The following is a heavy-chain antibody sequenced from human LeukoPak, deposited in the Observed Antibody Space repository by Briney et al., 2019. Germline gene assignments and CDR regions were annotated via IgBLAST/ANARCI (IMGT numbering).Heavy chain of an antibody. CDR3: AKEGSGWYYFDFDY. V-gene: IGHV3-7*01. CDR1: GFPFSNYW. J-gene: IGHJ4*02. CDR2: IKYDGSEI. Sequence: GGSLRLSCAASGFPFSNYWMTWVRQAPGKGLEWVEWVANIKYDGSEIYYIDSVKGRFTISRDNAKNSLYLQMNSLRVEDTAIYYCAKEGSGWYYFDFDYWGPGTLVTVSS. D-gene: IGHD6-19*01.